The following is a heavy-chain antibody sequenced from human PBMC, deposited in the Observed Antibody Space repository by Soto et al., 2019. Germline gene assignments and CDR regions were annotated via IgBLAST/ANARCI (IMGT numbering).Heavy chain of an antibody. D-gene: IGHD3-3*01. Sequence: QVQLQESGPGLVKPSQTLSLTCAVSGGSISGNGYYWNWIRQHPGKGLEWIGYISYSGRTFYSPSLKSRVTTSLDTSKNQFSLKLSSVTAADTAIYYCARGSIFGVGLNAFDIWGQGTMVAVSS. CDR1: GGSISGNGYY. CDR3: ARGSIFGVGLNAFDI. J-gene: IGHJ3*02. V-gene: IGHV4-31*11. CDR2: ISYSGRT.